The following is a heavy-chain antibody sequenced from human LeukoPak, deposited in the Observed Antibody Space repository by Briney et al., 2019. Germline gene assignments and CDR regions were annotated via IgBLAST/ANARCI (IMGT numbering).Heavy chain of an antibody. CDR1: GYTFTSYG. J-gene: IGHJ4*02. Sequence: ASVKVSCKASGYTFTSYGISWVRQAPGQGLEWMGWISAYNGNTNYAQKLQDRVTMTTDTSTSTAYMELRSLRSDDAAVYYCARDGAIDYDGSGYPYFDYWGQGTLVTVSS. V-gene: IGHV1-18*01. CDR2: ISAYNGNT. CDR3: ARDGAIDYDGSGYPYFDY. D-gene: IGHD3-22*01.